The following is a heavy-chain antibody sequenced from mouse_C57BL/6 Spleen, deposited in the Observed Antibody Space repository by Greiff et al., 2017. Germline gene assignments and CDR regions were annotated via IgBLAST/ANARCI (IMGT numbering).Heavy chain of an antibody. CDR2: IDPETGGT. V-gene: IGHV1-15*01. D-gene: IGHD2-13*01. Sequence: VQLQQSGAELVRPGASVTLSCKASGYTFTDYEMHWVKQTPVHGLEWIGAIDPETGGTAYNQKFKGKAILTADKSSSTAYMELRSLTSEDSAVXYCARAGVYYGDTAWFAYWGQETLFTVSA. J-gene: IGHJ3*01. CDR3: ARAGVYYGDTAWFAY. CDR1: GYTFTDYE.